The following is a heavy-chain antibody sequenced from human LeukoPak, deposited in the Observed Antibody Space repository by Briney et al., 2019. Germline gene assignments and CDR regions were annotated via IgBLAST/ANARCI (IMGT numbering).Heavy chain of an antibody. D-gene: IGHD3-22*01. CDR1: GFTFSSYG. CDR3: AKDRHPGYSSGYFPDAFDI. CDR2: IRYDGSNK. V-gene: IGHV3-30*02. J-gene: IGHJ3*02. Sequence: PGGSLRLSCAASGFTFSSYGMHWVRQAPGKGLEWVAFIRYDGSNKYYADSVKGRFTISRDNSKNTLYLQMNSLRAEDTAVYYCAKDRHPGYSSGYFPDAFDIWGQGTMVTVSS.